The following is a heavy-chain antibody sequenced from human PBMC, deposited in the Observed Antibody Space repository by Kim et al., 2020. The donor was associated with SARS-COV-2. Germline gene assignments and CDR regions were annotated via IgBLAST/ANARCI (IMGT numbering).Heavy chain of an antibody. D-gene: IGHD3-9*01. CDR3: ARDFGQDYDILTGYSYSPTLDY. CDR2: ISSSSSYI. J-gene: IGHJ4*02. Sequence: GGSLRLSCAASGFTFSSYSMNWVRQAPGKGLEWVSSISSSSSYIYYADSVKGRFTISRDNAKNSLYLQMNSLRAEDTAVYYCARDFGQDYDILTGYSYSPTLDYWGQGTLVTVSS. CDR1: GFTFSSYS. V-gene: IGHV3-21*01.